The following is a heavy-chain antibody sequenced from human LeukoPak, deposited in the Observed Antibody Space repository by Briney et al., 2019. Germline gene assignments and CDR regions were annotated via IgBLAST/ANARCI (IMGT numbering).Heavy chain of an antibody. V-gene: IGHV3-66*01. CDR1: GFTVSTNY. Sequence: GRSLRPSCAASGFTVSTNYMSWVRQAPGKGLEWVSVIFSGGSTYYAASVKGRFTISRANSKNTRYLQMNSLRAEDTAVYYCARYNPGYCSSTSCYLDPWGQGTLVTVSS. J-gene: IGHJ5*02. CDR2: IFSGGST. CDR3: ARYNPGYCSSTSCYLDP. D-gene: IGHD2-2*01.